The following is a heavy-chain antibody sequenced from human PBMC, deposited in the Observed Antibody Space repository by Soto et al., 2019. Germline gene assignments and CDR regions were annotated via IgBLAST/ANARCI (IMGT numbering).Heavy chain of an antibody. CDR2: INPNSGDT. D-gene: IGHD5-18*01. V-gene: IGHV1-2*02. CDR1: GYAFTGYY. Sequence: ASVKVSCKSSGYAFTGYYIHWVRQAPGQGLEWMGWINPNSGDTNYAQKFQGRVTMTRDTSFSTAYMELSSLRSDNTAVYYCATRYSYVHFWGQGTLVTVSS. J-gene: IGHJ4*02. CDR3: ATRYSYVHF.